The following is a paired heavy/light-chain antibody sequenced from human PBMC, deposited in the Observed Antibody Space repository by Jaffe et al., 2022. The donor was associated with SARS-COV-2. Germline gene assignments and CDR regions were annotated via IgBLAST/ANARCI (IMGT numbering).Light chain of an antibody. V-gene: IGKV3-11*01. CDR2: DAS. Sequence: EIVLTQSPATLSLSPGERATLSCRASQSVSSYLAWYQQKPGQAPRLLIYDASNRATGIPARFSGRGSGTDFTLTISSLEPEDFAVYYCQHRSNWPLTFGGGTKVEIK. J-gene: IGKJ4*01. CDR1: QSVSSY. CDR3: QHRSNWPLT.
Heavy chain of an antibody. CDR2: ISWNSGSI. D-gene: IGHD3-10*01. J-gene: IGHJ5*02. CDR1: GFTFDDYG. CDR3: AKALSNYYGSGNPNWFDA. Sequence: EVQLVESGGDLVQPGRSLRLSCAASGFTFDDYGMHWVRQVPGKGLEWVSSISWNSGSIVYADSVKGRFTISRDNAKNSLYLQMNSLRTDDTAVYYCAKALSNYYGSGNPNWFDAWGQGTLVTVSS. V-gene: IGHV3-9*01.